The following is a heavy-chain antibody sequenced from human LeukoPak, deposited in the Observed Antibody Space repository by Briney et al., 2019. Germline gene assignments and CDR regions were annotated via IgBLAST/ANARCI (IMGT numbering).Heavy chain of an antibody. V-gene: IGHV3-53*01. CDR1: GFTVSSNY. CDR2: IYSGGST. J-gene: IGHJ4*02. Sequence: PGGSLRLSCAASGFTVSSNYMSWVRQAPGKGLEWVSVIYSGGSTYYADSVKGRFTISRDNSKNTLYLHMNSLRAEDTAVYYCARGVTTDTGFFDYWGQGTLVTVSS. D-gene: IGHD4-17*01. CDR3: ARGVTTDTGFFDY.